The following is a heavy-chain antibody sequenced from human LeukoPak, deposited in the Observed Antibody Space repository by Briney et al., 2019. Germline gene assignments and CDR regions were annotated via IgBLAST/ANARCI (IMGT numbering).Heavy chain of an antibody. CDR2: ISAYNGNT. CDR1: GGTFSSYG. Sequence: GSSVKVSCKASGGTFSSYGISWVRQAPGQGLEWMGWISAYNGNTNYAQKLQGRVTMTTDTSTSTAYMELRSLRSDDTAVYYCASGDTAMEEVNYWGQGTLVTVSS. J-gene: IGHJ4*02. CDR3: ASGDTAMEEVNY. D-gene: IGHD5-18*01. V-gene: IGHV1-18*01.